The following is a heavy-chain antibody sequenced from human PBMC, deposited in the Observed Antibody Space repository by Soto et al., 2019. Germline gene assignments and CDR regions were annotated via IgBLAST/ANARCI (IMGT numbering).Heavy chain of an antibody. J-gene: IGHJ4*02. D-gene: IGHD3-22*01. CDR1: GFSLSNPRMG. CDR2: IFSNDEK. CDR3: ARIQRISMIVVSKPYFDY. Sequence: SGPTLVNPTETLTLTCTVSGFSLSNPRMGVSWIRQPPGKALEWLAHIFSNDEKSYSTSLKSRLTIPRDTSKSQVVLTMTNMDPVDTATYYCARIQRISMIVVSKPYFDYWGQGALDTVSS. V-gene: IGHV2-26*01.